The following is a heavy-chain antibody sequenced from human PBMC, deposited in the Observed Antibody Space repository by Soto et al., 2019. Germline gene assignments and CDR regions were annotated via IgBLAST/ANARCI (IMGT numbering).Heavy chain of an antibody. CDR2: INSDGSST. CDR3: ARATQPTRGYSSSWYPGDFWFDP. V-gene: IGHV3-74*01. J-gene: IGHJ5*02. CDR1: GFTFSSYW. Sequence: GGSLRLSCAASGFTFSSYWMHWVRQAPGKGLVWVSRINSDGSSTSYADSVKGRFTISRDKAKNTLYLQMNSLRAEDTAVYYCARATQPTRGYSSSWYPGDFWFDPWGQGTLVTVSS. D-gene: IGHD6-13*01.